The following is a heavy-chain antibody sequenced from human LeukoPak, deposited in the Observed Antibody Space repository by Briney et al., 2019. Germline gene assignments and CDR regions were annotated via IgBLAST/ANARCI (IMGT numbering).Heavy chain of an antibody. V-gene: IGHV5-51*01. CDR3: ARHKPAATDY. CDR2: IYPGDSDT. J-gene: IGHJ4*02. Sequence: GESLKISCKGSGYRFTSYWIDWVRQMPGKGLEWMGSIYPGDSDTRYGPSFQGQVTISVDKSINTAYLQWIRLKASDTAMYYCARHKPAATDYWGQGTLITVSS. CDR1: GYRFTSYW. D-gene: IGHD6-13*01.